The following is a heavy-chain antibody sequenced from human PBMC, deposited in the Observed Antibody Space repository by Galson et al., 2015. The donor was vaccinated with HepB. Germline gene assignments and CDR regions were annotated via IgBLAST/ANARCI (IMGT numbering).Heavy chain of an antibody. CDR1: GLTFSNNW. CDR2: INNDGSVT. V-gene: IGHV3-74*01. D-gene: IGHD2/OR15-2a*01. Sequence: SLRLSCAAAGLTFSNNWMHWVRQVPGKGLVWVSGINNDGSVTAYADSLKGRFSISRDNAKSTLYLQMNSLRAEDTAGYYCVRAFPDWFDPWGQGTLVTVSS. J-gene: IGHJ5*02. CDR3: VRAFPDWFDP.